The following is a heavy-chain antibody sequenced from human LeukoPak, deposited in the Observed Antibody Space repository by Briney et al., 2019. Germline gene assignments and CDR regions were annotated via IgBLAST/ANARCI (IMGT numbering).Heavy chain of an antibody. Sequence: GASVKVSCKVSGYTLTELSMHWVRQAPGKGLEWMGGLDPEDGETIYAQKFQGRVTMTEDTSTDTAYMELSSLRSEDTAVYYCATGPSLYYYDSSGYPSFDYWGQGTLVTVSS. CDR1: GYTLTELS. V-gene: IGHV1-24*01. D-gene: IGHD3-22*01. CDR2: LDPEDGET. J-gene: IGHJ4*02. CDR3: ATGPSLYYYDSSGYPSFDY.